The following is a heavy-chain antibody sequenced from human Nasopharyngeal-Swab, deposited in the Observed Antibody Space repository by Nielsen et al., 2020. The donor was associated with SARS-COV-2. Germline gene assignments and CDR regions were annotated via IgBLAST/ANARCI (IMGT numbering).Heavy chain of an antibody. CDR2: IWYDGSNK. D-gene: IGHD3-16*02. Sequence: WIRRPPGKGLEWVAVIWYDGSNKYYADSVKGRFTISRDNSKNTLYLQMNSLRAEDTAVYYCARDRITFGGVIVKGDAFDIWGQGTMVTVSS. V-gene: IGHV3-33*01. J-gene: IGHJ3*02. CDR3: ARDRITFGGVIVKGDAFDI.